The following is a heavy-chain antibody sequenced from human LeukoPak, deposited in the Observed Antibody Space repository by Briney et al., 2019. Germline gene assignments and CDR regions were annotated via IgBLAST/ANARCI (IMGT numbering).Heavy chain of an antibody. CDR2: INPSSGDT. CDR3: VTAYDQ. J-gene: IGHJ5*02. CDR1: GSTFISYD. V-gene: IGHV1-2*02. Sequence: ASVKVSCKASGSTFISYDINWVRQAPGHGFEWMGWINPSSGDTKYARMFQGRVTMTTGAAISTAYMELSGLTSADTAIYFCVTAYDQWGQGTLVTVSS.